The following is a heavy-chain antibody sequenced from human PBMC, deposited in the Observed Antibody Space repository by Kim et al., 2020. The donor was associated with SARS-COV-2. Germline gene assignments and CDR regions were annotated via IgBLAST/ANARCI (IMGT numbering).Heavy chain of an antibody. CDR3: ATSRDNAVVIATSPLDY. J-gene: IGHJ4*02. D-gene: IGHD2-15*01. Sequence: ASVKVSCKASGYTFTSYAMNWVRQAPGQGLEWMGWINTNTGNPTYAQGFTGRFVFSLDTSVSTAYLQISSLKAEDTAVYYCATSRDNAVVIATSPLDYWGQGTLVTVSS. V-gene: IGHV7-4-1*02. CDR2: INTNTGNP. CDR1: GYTFTSYA.